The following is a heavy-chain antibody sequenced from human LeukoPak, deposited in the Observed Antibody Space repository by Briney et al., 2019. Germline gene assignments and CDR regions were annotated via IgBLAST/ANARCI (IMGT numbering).Heavy chain of an antibody. CDR3: ARRGFSDSRGFYPDFDY. D-gene: IGHD3-22*01. CDR1: GFTFSSHS. CDR2: SRNKANSYST. Sequence: PGGSLRLSCAASGFTFSSHSMNWVRQAPGKGLEWVGRSRNKANSYSTEYAAPVKGRFTISRDESKNSMYLQMNSLKTEDTAVYFCARRGFSDSRGFYPDFDYWGRGTLVTVSS. V-gene: IGHV3-72*01. J-gene: IGHJ4*02.